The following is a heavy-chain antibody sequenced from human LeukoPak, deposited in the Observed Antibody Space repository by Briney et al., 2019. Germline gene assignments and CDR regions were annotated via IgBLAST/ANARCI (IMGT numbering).Heavy chain of an antibody. V-gene: IGHV4-39*07. Sequence: PSETLSLTCTVSGGSISSSSYYWGWIRQPPGKGLEWIGSIYYSGSTYYNPSLKSRVTISVDMSKNQFSLKLSSVTAADTAVYYCARGGYIVVVVAATHFDYWGQGTLVTVSS. CDR2: IYYSGST. D-gene: IGHD2-15*01. CDR1: GGSISSSSYY. CDR3: ARGGYIVVVVAATHFDY. J-gene: IGHJ4*02.